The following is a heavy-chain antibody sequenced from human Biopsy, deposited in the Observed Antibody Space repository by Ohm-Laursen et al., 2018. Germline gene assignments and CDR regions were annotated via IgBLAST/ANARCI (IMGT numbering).Heavy chain of an antibody. CDR1: GGLNSNYY. V-gene: IGHV4-4*07. D-gene: IGHD1-7*01. CDR2: INHRGST. Sequence: SDTLSLTCSVSGGLNSNYYWSWVRQSAGKGLEWIGEINHRGSTSYNPSLESRVTMSVVTSKNQFSLKVTSMTAADTALYYCARDYGLELGGLEAFDIWGQGTMVTVSS. J-gene: IGHJ3*02. CDR3: ARDYGLELGGLEAFDI.